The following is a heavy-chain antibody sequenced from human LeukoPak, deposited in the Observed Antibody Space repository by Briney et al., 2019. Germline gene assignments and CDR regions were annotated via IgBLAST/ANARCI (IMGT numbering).Heavy chain of an antibody. CDR1: GDSITITNHY. CDR3: ARDSGTMVRGVKAFDI. D-gene: IGHD3-10*01. CDR2: IYYSGST. J-gene: IGHJ3*02. V-gene: IGHV4-61*01. Sequence: SETLSLTCTVSGDSITITNHYWSWIRQPPGKGLEWIGYIYYSGSTNYNPSLKSRVTISVDTSKNQFSLKLSSVTAADTAVYYCARDSGTMVRGVKAFDIWGQGTMVTVSS.